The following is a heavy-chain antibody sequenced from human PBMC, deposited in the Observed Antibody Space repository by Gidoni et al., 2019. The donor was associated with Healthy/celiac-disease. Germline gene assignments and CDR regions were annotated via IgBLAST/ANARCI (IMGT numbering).Heavy chain of an antibody. V-gene: IGHV4-39*01. CDR1: GGPISSSRYY. D-gene: IGHD1-26*01. J-gene: IGHJ4*02. CDR2: IYYLGST. Sequence: QPQLQESSPGLVKPSETLPLTCTASGGPISSSRYYWGWIRQPPGKWLEWIGSIYYLGSTYYNPSLKSRVTISVDTSKTQFSLKLRSVTAADTAVYYCARHPTASGSYYFDYWGQGTLVTVSS. CDR3: ARHPTASGSYYFDY.